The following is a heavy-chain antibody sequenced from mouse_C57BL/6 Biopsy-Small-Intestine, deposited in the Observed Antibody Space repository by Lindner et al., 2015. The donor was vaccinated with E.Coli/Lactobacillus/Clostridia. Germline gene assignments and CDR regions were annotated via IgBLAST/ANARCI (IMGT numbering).Heavy chain of an antibody. D-gene: IGHD2-3*01. CDR2: IYPRSGNT. V-gene: IGHV1-81*01. J-gene: IGHJ3*01. CDR3: ARTYDRGFAF. Sequence: VQLQESGAELARPGASVKLSCKASGYTFISYGIIWVKQRTGQGLEWIGEIYPRSGNTYYNEKFKGKATLTADKSSSTAYMELRSLTSEDSAVYFCARTYDRGFAFWGQGTLVTVSA. CDR1: GYTFISYG.